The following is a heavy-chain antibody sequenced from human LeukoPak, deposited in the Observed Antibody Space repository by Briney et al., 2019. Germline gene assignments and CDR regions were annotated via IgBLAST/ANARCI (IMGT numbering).Heavy chain of an antibody. D-gene: IGHD6-19*01. CDR2: IYHSGST. CDR1: GGSISSGGYS. CDR3: ARVQWLVPFDY. Sequence: SQTLSLTCAVSGGSISSGGYSWSWIRQPPGKGLEWIGYIYHSGSTYYNPSLKSRVTISVDRSKNQFSLKLSSVTAADTAVYYCARVQWLVPFDYWGQGTLVTVSS. V-gene: IGHV4-30-2*01. J-gene: IGHJ4*02.